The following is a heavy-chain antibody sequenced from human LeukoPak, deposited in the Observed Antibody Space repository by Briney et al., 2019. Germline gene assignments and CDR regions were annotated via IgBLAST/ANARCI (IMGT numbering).Heavy chain of an antibody. D-gene: IGHD5-12*01. CDR2: IYSSGST. J-gene: IGHJ4*02. V-gene: IGHV4-4*07. CDR1: GDSISSFY. CDR3: ARVSGYDWESFYDY. Sequence: SETLSLTCTVSGDSISSFYWSWIRQPAGKGLEWIGRIYSSGSTNYNPSLESRVTMSVDTSKNQLSLKLNSVTAADTAVYYCARVSGYDWESFYDYWGQGTLVTVSS.